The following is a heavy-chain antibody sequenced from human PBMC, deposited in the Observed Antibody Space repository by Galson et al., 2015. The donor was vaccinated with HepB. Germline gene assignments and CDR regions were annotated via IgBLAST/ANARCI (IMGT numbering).Heavy chain of an antibody. D-gene: IGHD4-17*01. CDR3: ARVREGDYGDYVDS. V-gene: IGHV3-30-3*01. CDR2: ISFDGSGQ. J-gene: IGHJ4*02. CDR1: GFTFSDYP. Sequence: SLRLSCAGSGFTFSDYPMHWVRQAPGKGQEWVAVISFDGSGQSYAGSVKGRFTISRDNSKNTLYLQMNNLRAEDTAVYYCARVREGDYGDYVDSWGQGTLVTVSS.